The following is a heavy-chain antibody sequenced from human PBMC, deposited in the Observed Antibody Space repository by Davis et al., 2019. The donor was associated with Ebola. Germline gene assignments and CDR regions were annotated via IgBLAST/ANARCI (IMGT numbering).Heavy chain of an antibody. CDR3: ARAAGPADY. CDR2: IYHSGVT. CDR1: GGSIASDDYS. D-gene: IGHD1-14*01. V-gene: IGHV4-30-4*01. Sequence: SETLSLTCTVSGGSIASDDYSWSWVRQSPGKGLEWIGYIYHSGVTNYNPSLKSRVTISVDTSKNQFSLKLSSVTAADTAVYYCARAAGPADYWGQGTLVTVSS. J-gene: IGHJ4*02.